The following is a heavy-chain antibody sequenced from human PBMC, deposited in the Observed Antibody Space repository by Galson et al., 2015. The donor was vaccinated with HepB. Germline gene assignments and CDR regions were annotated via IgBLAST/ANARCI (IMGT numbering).Heavy chain of an antibody. Sequence: SLRLSCAVSGFTLSDHYMDWVRQAPGKGLEWVGRTRNKANSYTTEYAASVKGRFTISRDDSKNSLDLQMNSLKIDDTAVYYCTRGAGDYCSSNRCPYYYYGMDVWGQGTTVTVSS. CDR1: GFTLSDHY. CDR3: TRGAGDYCSSNRCPYYYYGMDV. D-gene: IGHD2-2*01. J-gene: IGHJ6*02. CDR2: TRNKANSYTT. V-gene: IGHV3-72*01.